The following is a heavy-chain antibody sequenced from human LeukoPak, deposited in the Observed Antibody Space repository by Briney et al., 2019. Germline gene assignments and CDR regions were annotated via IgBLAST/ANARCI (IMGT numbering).Heavy chain of an antibody. CDR3: ARDFREPFDY. V-gene: IGHV4-34*01. CDR1: GGSFSGYY. J-gene: IGHJ4*02. D-gene: IGHD1-14*01. Sequence: KPSETLSLTCAVYGGSFSGYYWSWIRQPPGKGLEWIGEINHSGSTNYNPSLKSRVTISVDTSKNQFSLKPSSVTAADTAVYYCARDFREPFDYWGQGTLVTVSS. CDR2: INHSGST.